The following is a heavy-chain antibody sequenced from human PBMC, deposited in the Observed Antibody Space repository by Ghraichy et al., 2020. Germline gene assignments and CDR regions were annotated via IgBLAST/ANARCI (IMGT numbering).Heavy chain of an antibody. CDR3: ARAPLRSSWDNNWFDP. V-gene: IGHV1-18*01. D-gene: IGHD6-13*01. CDR2: ISAYNGNT. Sequence: ASVKVSCKASGYTFTSYGISWVRQAPGQGLEWMGWISAYNGNTNYAQKLQGRVTMTTDTSTSTAYMELRSLKSDDTAVYYCARAPLRSSWDNNWFDPWGQGTLVTVSS. J-gene: IGHJ5*02. CDR1: GYTFTSYG.